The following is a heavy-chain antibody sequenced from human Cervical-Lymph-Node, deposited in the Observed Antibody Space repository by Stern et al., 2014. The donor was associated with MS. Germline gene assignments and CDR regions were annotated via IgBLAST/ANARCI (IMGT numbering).Heavy chain of an antibody. CDR2: IVPIFGTA. CDR3: ARHCSCGSCYSPGDY. D-gene: IGHD2-15*01. Sequence: QVQLVQSGAEVKKPGSSVKGSCKASGGTFSGYAISWVRQAPGQGLEWMGGIVPIFGTANYAQKFQGRVTITADESTSTAYMELSSLRSEDTAVYYCARHCSCGSCYSPGDYWGQGTLVTVSS. V-gene: IGHV1-69*01. J-gene: IGHJ4*02. CDR1: GGTFSGYA.